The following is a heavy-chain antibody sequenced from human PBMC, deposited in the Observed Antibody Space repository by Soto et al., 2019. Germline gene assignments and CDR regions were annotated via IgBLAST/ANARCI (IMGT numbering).Heavy chain of an antibody. CDR2: IYYSGST. CDR3: ARVWGGAFDF. D-gene: IGHD3-10*01. CDR1: GGSISSYS. V-gene: IGHV4-59*01. Sequence: SETLSLTSTVSGGSISSYSWSWFRQPPGKGLEWIGYIYYSGSTNYNPSLKSRVTISVDTSKNQFSLKLSSVTAADTAVYYCARVWGGAFDFRGQRTMVTVSS. J-gene: IGHJ3*01.